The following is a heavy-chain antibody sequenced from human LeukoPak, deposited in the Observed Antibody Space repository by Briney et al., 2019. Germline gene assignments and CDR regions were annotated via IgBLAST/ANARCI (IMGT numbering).Heavy chain of an antibody. CDR1: SGSVRSNYYS. V-gene: IGHV4-39*02. Sequence: PSETLSLTCSVSSGSVRSNYYSWAWIRQAPGKGLEWVGGLDDSGNTYYNPSLKSHLTMSVDTSKNHFSLNLKSVAAADTSVYYCARRLRIGAAEWFDPWGQGIVVTVSS. J-gene: IGHJ5*02. CDR3: ARRLRIGAAEWFDP. D-gene: IGHD2-15*01. CDR2: LDDSGNT.